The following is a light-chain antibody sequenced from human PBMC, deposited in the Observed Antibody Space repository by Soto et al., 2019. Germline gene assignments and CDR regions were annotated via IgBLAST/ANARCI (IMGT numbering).Light chain of an antibody. CDR1: GSDIGAYNF. CDR3: YSDAGRNSWV. Sequence: QSALAQPPSASGSPGQSVTISCTGSGSDIGAYNFVSWYQQHPGKAPKLMIFGVTERPSGVPDRFSGSKSGNTASLTVSGLQADDEAVYYWYSDAGRNSWVFGGGTQLTVL. CDR2: GVT. J-gene: IGLJ3*02. V-gene: IGLV2-8*01.